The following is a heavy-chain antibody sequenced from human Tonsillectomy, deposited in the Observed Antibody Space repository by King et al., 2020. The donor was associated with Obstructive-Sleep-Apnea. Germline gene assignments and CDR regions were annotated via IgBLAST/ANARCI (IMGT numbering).Heavy chain of an antibody. Sequence: QLQESGPGLVKPSETLSLTCTVSGGSISSYYWSWIRQPPGKGLEWMGYIYYSGSTNYNPSLKSRVTISVDTSKNKFSLKLSSVTAADTAVYYCARYSSGWSRPGNYFDYWGQGTLVTVSS. CDR2: IYYSGST. V-gene: IGHV4-59*08. CDR3: ARYSSGWSRPGNYFDY. J-gene: IGHJ4*02. D-gene: IGHD6-19*01. CDR1: GGSISSYY.